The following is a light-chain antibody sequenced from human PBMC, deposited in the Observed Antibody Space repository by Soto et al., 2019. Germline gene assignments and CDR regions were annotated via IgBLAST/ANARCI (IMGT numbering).Light chain of an antibody. CDR3: HQYGSSPPVT. J-gene: IGKJ5*01. V-gene: IGKV1-12*01. Sequence: DIQMTQSPSSVSASVGDRVTITCRASQGISNWLAWYQQKPGKAPKLLIYAASSLQSGVPSRFSGSGFGTDFTLTISSLQPEDFAMYYCHQYGSSPPVTFGQGTRLEIK. CDR2: AAS. CDR1: QGISNW.